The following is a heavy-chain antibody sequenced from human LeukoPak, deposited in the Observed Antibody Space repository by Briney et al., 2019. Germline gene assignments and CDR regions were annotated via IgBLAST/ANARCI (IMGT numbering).Heavy chain of an antibody. Sequence: GASVKVSCKASGGTFSSYAISWVRQAPGQGLEWMGRIIPILGIANYAQKFQGRVTITADKSTSIAYMELSSLRSEDTAVYYCARAGQAGYDFWSGYPIYGMDVWGQGTTVTVSS. CDR3: ARAGQAGYDFWSGYPIYGMDV. CDR1: GGTFSSYA. CDR2: IIPILGIA. D-gene: IGHD3-3*01. V-gene: IGHV1-69*04. J-gene: IGHJ6*02.